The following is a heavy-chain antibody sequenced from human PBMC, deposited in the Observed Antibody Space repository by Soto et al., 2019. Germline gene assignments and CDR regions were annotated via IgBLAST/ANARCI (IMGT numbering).Heavy chain of an antibody. Sequence: SETLSLTCAVYGGSFSGYYWSWIRQPPGKGLEWIGEINHSGSTNYNPSLKSRVTISVDTSKNQFSLKLSSVTAADTAVYYCARRSGIAKFGYSYGFSVVNWFDPWGQGTLVTVSS. V-gene: IGHV4-34*01. CDR2: INHSGST. CDR3: ARRSGIAKFGYSYGFSVVNWFDP. J-gene: IGHJ5*02. D-gene: IGHD5-18*01. CDR1: GGSFSGYY.